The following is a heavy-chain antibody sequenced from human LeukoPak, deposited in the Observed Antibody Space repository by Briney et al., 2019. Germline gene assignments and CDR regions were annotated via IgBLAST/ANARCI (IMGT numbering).Heavy chain of an antibody. D-gene: IGHD3-10*01. CDR3: TRDFATFGDYYYGMDV. V-gene: IGHV3-49*04. Sequence: PGGSLRLSCAASGFTFSSYAMSWVRQAPGKGLEWVGFIRSKAYGGTTEYAASVKGRFTISRDDSKSIAYLQMNSLKTEDTAVYYCTRDFATFGDYYYGMDVWGQGTTVTVSS. CDR2: IRSKAYGGTT. CDR1: GFTFSSYA. J-gene: IGHJ6*02.